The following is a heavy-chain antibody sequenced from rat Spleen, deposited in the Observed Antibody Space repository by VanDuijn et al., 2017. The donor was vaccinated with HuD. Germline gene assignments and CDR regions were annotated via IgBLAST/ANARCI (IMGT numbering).Heavy chain of an antibody. V-gene: IGHV5-58*01. Sequence: EVQLVETGGGLVHPGESLKLSCVASGFTFSSYWMFWIRQAPGEGLEWLSSISPDGGSTYYPDSMKGRFTISRDNAENTVYLQMNSLRSGDTATYFCGKDMNYFSTYPFYLMGAWGQGTSVTVSS. D-gene: IGHD1-2*01. J-gene: IGHJ4*01. CDR3: GKDMNYFSTYPFYLMGA. CDR1: GFTFSSYW. CDR2: ISPDGGST.